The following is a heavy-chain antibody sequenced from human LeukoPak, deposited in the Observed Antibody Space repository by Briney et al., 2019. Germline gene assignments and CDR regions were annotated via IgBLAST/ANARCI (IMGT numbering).Heavy chain of an antibody. Sequence: PGGSLRLSCAGSGFTFSSYWMHWVRQVPGKGLVWVSAISTDGTNTRYAESVKGRFTISRDNAKNTLYLQMDNLRVKDTALYYCARDQWIAGSMLGGFDYWGQGTLATASS. V-gene: IGHV3-74*01. CDR3: ARDQWIAGSMLGGFDY. CDR1: GFTFSSYW. CDR2: ISTDGTNT. D-gene: IGHD3-10*02. J-gene: IGHJ4*02.